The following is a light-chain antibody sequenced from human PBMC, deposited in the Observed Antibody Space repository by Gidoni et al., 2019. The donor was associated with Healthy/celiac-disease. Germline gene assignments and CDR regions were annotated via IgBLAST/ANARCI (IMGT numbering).Light chain of an antibody. CDR2: GAS. V-gene: IGKV3-20*01. Sequence: EIVLRQSPGTLSLSPGERATLSSRASQSVSSSYLAWYQQKPGQAPRLLIYGASSRATGIPDRFSCSGSGTDFTLTLSRLEPQDFAVYSCQQYGSSPPLTFGGGTKVEIK. J-gene: IGKJ4*01. CDR1: QSVSSSY. CDR3: QQYGSSPPLT.